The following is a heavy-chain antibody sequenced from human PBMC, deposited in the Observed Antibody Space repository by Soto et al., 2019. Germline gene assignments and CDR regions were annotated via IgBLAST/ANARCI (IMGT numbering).Heavy chain of an antibody. CDR2: ISSDGANK. J-gene: IGHJ4*02. V-gene: IGHV3-23*01. Sequence: GGSLRLSCAVFGFTFNSRSSHGMSWVRQAPGKGPEWVSTISSDGANKHYAESVKGRFTISKDTSRNTVDLHMNSLGAEDTAMYFCVSWVSQHFDYWGQGILVTVSS. CDR1: GFTFNSRSSHG. D-gene: IGHD2-8*01. CDR3: VSWVSQHFDY.